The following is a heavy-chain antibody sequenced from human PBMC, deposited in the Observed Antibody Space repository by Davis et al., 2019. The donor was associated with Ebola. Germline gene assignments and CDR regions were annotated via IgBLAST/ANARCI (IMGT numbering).Heavy chain of an antibody. CDR3: ARLTSKANYYYYGMDV. Sequence: SETLSLTCAVSGGSIRISNWWSWIRQPPGKGLEWIGEINHSGSTNYNPSLKSRVTISVDKSKNQFSLKLSSVTAADTAVYYCARLTSKANYYYYGMDVWGQGTTVTVSS. J-gene: IGHJ6*02. CDR2: INHSGST. V-gene: IGHV4-4*02. CDR1: GGSIRISNW.